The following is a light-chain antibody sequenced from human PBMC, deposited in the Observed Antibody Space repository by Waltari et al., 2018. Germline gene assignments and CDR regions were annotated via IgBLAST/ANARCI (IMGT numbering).Light chain of an antibody. CDR1: SSDIGFHNY. J-gene: IGLJ2*01. CDR2: DVD. V-gene: IGLV2-14*03. CDR3: SSCTSSSTPEVV. Sequence: QSALTQPASVSGSPGQSITIPCTGTSSDIGFHNYVSWYQQHPGKAPQLLIYDVDHRPSGVSNRFSGSKSGNTASLTISGLQAEDEADYYCSSCTSSSTPEVVFGGGTKLTVL.